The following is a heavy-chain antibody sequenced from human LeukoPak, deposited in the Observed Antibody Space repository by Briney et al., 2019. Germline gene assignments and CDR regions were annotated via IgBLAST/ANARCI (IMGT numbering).Heavy chain of an antibody. J-gene: IGHJ5*02. CDR2: IYYTGTT. CDR3: ARHDYYGSLNWFDP. Sequence: KTSETLSLTCIVSGGSLNSPNYYWGWIRQPPGKGLEWIGTIYYTGTTYYNPSLKSRLTISVDTSKSQFSLKLTSVTAADTAVYYCARHDYYGSLNWFDPWGQGTLITVSS. D-gene: IGHD3-10*01. CDR1: GGSLNSPNYY. V-gene: IGHV4-39*01.